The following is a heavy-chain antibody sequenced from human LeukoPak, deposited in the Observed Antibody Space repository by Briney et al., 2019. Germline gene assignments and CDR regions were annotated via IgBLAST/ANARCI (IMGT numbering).Heavy chain of an antibody. V-gene: IGHV3-11*04. D-gene: IGHD6-13*01. J-gene: IGHJ4*02. Sequence: GGPLRLSCAASGFTFSDYYMSWIRQAPGKGLEWVSYIGSSGSTIYYADSVKGRFTISRDNAKNSLYLQMNSLRAEDTAVYYCARDPAPGSPRYFDYWGQGTLVTVSS. CDR2: IGSSGSTI. CDR3: ARDPAPGSPRYFDY. CDR1: GFTFSDYY.